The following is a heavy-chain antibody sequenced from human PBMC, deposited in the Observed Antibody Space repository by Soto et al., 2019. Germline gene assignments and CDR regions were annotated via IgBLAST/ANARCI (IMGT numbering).Heavy chain of an antibody. Sequence: TLSLTCAVYGGSFSGYYWSWIRQPPGKGLEWIGEINHSGSTNYNPSLKSRVTISVDTSKNQFSLKLSSVTAADTAVYYCARVSGSPEYDAFDIWGQGTMVTVSS. CDR1: GGSFSGYY. CDR3: ARVSGSPEYDAFDI. D-gene: IGHD6-25*01. V-gene: IGHV4-34*01. CDR2: INHSGST. J-gene: IGHJ3*02.